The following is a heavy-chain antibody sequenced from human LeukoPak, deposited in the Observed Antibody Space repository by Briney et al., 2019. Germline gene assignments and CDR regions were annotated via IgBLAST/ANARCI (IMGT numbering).Heavy chain of an antibody. D-gene: IGHD6-19*01. CDR2: ISNDGSDK. CDR1: GFTFSSYG. J-gene: IGHJ4*02. Sequence: PGWSLRLSCAASGFTFSSYGMYWVRQAPGKGLEWVVVISNDGSDKYYADSVKGRFTISRDNSKNTLYLQMNSLRAEDTAVYYCAKGYSTGWYGGVDYWGQGTLVTVSS. CDR3: AKGYSTGWYGGVDY. V-gene: IGHV3-30*18.